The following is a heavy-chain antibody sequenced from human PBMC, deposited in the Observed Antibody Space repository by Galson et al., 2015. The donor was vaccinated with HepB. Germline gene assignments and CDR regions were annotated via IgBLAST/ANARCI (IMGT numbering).Heavy chain of an antibody. CDR2: INPNSGGT. CDR1: GYTFTGYY. D-gene: IGHD2-2*01. CDR3: ARENKDIVVVRGGSDYHYYYMDV. V-gene: IGHV1-2*02. Sequence: SCKASGYTFTGYYMHWVRQAPGQGLEWMGWINPNSGGTNYAQKFQGRVTMTRDTSISTAYMELSRLRSDDTAVYYCARENKDIVVVRGGSDYHYYYMDVWGKGTTVTVSS. J-gene: IGHJ6*03.